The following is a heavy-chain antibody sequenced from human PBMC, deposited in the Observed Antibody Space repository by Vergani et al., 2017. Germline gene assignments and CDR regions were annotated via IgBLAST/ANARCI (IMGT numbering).Heavy chain of an antibody. CDR1: GFTFSSYG. Sequence: QVQLVESGGGVVQPGRSLRLSCAASGFTFSSYGMHWVRQAPGKGLEWVAVISYDGSNKYYADSVKGRFTIARDNSKNTLYLQMNSLRAEDTAVYYCAKAAQYQLLRSRRVXFDYWGQGTLVTVSS. J-gene: IGHJ4*02. CDR2: ISYDGSNK. D-gene: IGHD2-2*01. V-gene: IGHV3-30*18. CDR3: AKAAQYQLLRSRRVXFDY.